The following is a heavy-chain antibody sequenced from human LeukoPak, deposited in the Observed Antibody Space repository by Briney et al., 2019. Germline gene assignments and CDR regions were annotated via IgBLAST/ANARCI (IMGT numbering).Heavy chain of an antibody. V-gene: IGHV3-23*01. J-gene: IGHJ4*02. CDR2: ITGGGGT. CDR1: GFTFSSYA. D-gene: IGHD1-14*01. CDR3: AKNPANRPYYFDS. Sequence: GGSLRLSCAASGFTFSSYAMSWVRQAPGKGLEWVSGITGGGGTYYADSVKGRFTISRDNSKQNLYLQMSSLRVEDTAVYYCAKNPANRPYYFDSWGQGTLVTVSS.